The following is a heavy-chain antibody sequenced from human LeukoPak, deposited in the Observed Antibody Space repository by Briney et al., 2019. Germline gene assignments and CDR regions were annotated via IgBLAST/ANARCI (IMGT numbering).Heavy chain of an antibody. V-gene: IGHV3-7*03. CDR1: GFTLTNYW. CDR2: VKQDGSGE. D-gene: IGHD1-1*01. Sequence: GGSLRLSCAASGFTLTNYWMSWVRQAPGQGLEWVANVKQDGSGEYYVDSVKGRFTISRDSAKNSLYLQMNSLKTEDTAVYYCARVRLELERRRDYFDYWGQGTLVTVSS. CDR3: ARVRLELERRRDYFDY. J-gene: IGHJ4*02.